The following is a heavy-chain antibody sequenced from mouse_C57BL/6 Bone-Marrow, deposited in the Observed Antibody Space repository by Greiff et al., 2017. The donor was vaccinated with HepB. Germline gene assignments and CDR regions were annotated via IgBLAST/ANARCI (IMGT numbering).Heavy chain of an antibody. V-gene: IGHV1-59*01. J-gene: IGHJ3*01. CDR3: ARSWFAY. CDR2: IDPSDSYT. CDR1: GYTLTSYW. Sequence: VQLQQPGAELVRPGTSVKLSCKASGYTLTSYWMHWVKQRPGQGLEWIGVIDPSDSYTNYNQKFKGKATLTVDTSSSTAYMQLSSLTSEDSAVYYCARSWFAYWGQGTLVTVSA.